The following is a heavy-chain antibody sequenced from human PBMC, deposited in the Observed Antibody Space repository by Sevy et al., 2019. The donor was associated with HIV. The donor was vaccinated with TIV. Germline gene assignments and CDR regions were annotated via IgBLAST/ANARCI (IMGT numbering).Heavy chain of an antibody. Sequence: ASVKVSCKVSGYSFTELSMHWVRQAPGKGVEWMGGFDPEEGKTISAQKFQGRLTMTEDTSTDTAYMELSSLRSEDTAGYYCATAAYGAGIYGYFDYWGQGSLVTVSS. J-gene: IGHJ4*02. D-gene: IGHD3-10*01. CDR2: FDPEEGKT. CDR1: GYSFTELS. V-gene: IGHV1-24*01. CDR3: ATAAYGAGIYGYFDY.